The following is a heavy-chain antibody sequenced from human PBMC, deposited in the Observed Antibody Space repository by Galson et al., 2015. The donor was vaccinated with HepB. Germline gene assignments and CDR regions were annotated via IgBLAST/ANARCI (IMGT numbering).Heavy chain of an antibody. CDR2: INHSGST. D-gene: IGHD5-18*01. CDR1: GGSFSSYY. CDR3: ARGMGYSYGPFDY. Sequence: SLTCAVYGGSFSSYYWNWIRQSPGKGLQWIGKINHSGSTNYNPSLKSRVTTSVDTSKNQFSLKLSSVTAADTAVYYCARGMGYSYGPFDYWGQGTLVTVSS. V-gene: IGHV4-34*01. J-gene: IGHJ4*02.